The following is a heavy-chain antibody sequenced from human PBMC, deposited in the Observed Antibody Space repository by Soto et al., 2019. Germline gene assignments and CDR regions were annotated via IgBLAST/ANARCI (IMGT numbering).Heavy chain of an antibody. CDR2: ISSSSSYI. CDR1: GLTFSSYS. J-gene: IGHJ4*02. D-gene: IGHD1-1*01. Sequence: GGCLELSCAASGLTFSSYSMNWVRQAPGKGLEWVSSISSSSSYIYYADSVKGRFTISRDNAKNSLYLQMNSLRAEDTAVYYCARDSGSVGDFDYWGQGTLVTVS. CDR3: ARDSGSVGDFDY. V-gene: IGHV3-21*01.